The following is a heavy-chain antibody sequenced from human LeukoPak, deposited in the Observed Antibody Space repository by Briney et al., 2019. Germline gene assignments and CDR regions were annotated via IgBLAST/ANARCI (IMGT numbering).Heavy chain of an antibody. CDR1: GYSFTSYW. J-gene: IGHJ4*02. Sequence: GESLKISCKGSGYSFTSYWIGWVRQMPGEGLEWMGIIYPGDSDTRYSPSFQGQVTISADKFISTAYLQWSSLKASDTAMYYCARPPSLYYDSSGWFDYWGQGTLVTVSS. CDR2: IYPGDSDT. V-gene: IGHV5-51*01. D-gene: IGHD3-22*01. CDR3: ARPPSLYYDSSGWFDY.